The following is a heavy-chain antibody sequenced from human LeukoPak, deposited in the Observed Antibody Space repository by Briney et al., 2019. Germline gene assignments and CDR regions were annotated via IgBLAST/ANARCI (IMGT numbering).Heavy chain of an antibody. CDR3: ARVGGPFDA. CDR2: IYHSGST. CDR1: GYSISSGSY. Sequence: SETLSLTCAASGYSISSGSYWGRIRQPPGKGLEWIGSIYHSGSTYYYPSLKSRVTISVDTSKNQFSLKVSSVTAADMAVYYCARVGGPFDAWGQGTLVTVSS. J-gene: IGHJ5*02. V-gene: IGHV4-38-2*01.